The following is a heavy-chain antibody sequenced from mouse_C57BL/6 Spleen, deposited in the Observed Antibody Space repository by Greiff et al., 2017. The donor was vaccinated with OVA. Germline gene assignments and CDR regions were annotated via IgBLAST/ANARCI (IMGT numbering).Heavy chain of an antibody. CDR3: AREPNYYGSSYGYFDY. CDR1: GYTFTSYW. D-gene: IGHD1-1*01. V-gene: IGHV1-53*01. CDR2: INPSNGGT. J-gene: IGHJ2*01. Sequence: QVQLQQSGTELVKPGASVKLSCKASGYTFTSYWMHWVKQRPGQGLEWIGNINPSNGGTNYNEKFKSKATLTVDKSSSTAYMQLSSLTSEDSAVYYCAREPNYYGSSYGYFDYWGQGTTLTVSS.